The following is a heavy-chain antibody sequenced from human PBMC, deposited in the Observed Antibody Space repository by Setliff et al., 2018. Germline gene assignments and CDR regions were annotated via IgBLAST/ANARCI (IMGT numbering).Heavy chain of an antibody. CDR2: IIQDAST. D-gene: IGHD3-22*01. CDR1: GFTFRAYS. V-gene: IGHV3-53*01. CDR3: ARGPYSYEPNGYLDH. Sequence: GGSLRLSCETSGFTFRAYSMTWVRQSPGKGLEWVAGIIQDASTLYADSVNGRFTISRDNSRNTLYLQMNALRAEDSAIYYCARGPYSYEPNGYLDHWGQGTLVTVSS. J-gene: IGHJ5*02.